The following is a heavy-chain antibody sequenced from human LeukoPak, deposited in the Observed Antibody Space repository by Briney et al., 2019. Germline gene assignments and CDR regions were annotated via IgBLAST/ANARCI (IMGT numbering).Heavy chain of an antibody. V-gene: IGHV4-39*01. CDR1: GGSISSTRHY. CDR3: ARQSEVTGNC. CDR2: MYYTGSS. J-gene: IGHJ4*02. D-gene: IGHD2-21*02. Sequence: TSETLSLTCSVSGGSISSTRHYWGWIRQPPGKGLDWIGSMYYTGSSYYNPSLKSRVTISADTSKNQFSLKMSSVTAADTAVYYCARQSEVTGNCWGQGTLVTVSS.